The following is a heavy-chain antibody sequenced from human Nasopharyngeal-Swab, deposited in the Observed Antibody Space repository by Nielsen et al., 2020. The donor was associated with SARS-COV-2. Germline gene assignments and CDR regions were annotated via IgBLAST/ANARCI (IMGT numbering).Heavy chain of an antibody. CDR1: GFTFSNFA. V-gene: IGHV3-23*01. Sequence: GESLKISCAASGFTFSNFAMSWVRQAPGRGLEWVSGISGGDDSTKYADSVKGRFTISRDNSKNTLDLQMNSLRAEDTAIYYCAKDRDSGDDSGEYYHYYGMDVWGQGTTVTVSS. CDR3: AKDRDSGDDSGEYYHYYGMDV. J-gene: IGHJ6*02. D-gene: IGHD5-12*01. CDR2: ISGGDDST.